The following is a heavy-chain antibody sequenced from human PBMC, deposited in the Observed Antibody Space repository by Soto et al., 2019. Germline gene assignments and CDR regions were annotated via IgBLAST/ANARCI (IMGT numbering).Heavy chain of an antibody. Sequence: SETLSLTCTVSGGSISSGGYYWSWIRQHPGKGLEWIGYIYFSGSTYYNPSLKSRVTISVDTSKNQFSLKLSSVTAADTAVYYCARVRDYGIDCWGQGTLVTVSS. CDR2: IYFSGST. CDR1: GGSISSGGYY. J-gene: IGHJ4*02. V-gene: IGHV4-31*03. D-gene: IGHD4-17*01. CDR3: ARVRDYGIDC.